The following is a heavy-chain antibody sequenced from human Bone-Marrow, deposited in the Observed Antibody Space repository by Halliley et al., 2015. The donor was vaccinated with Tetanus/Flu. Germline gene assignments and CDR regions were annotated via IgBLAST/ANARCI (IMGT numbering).Heavy chain of an antibody. Sequence: LVKPTHTLTLTCTFSGFSLDTSGMCVSWIRQPPGRALEWLALIDWDGDKYYSTSLKTRLTISKDSSKNQVALMMTDMDPVDTATYYCARMRNGISVSGTFFDYWGQGTPVTVSS. J-gene: IGHJ4*02. V-gene: IGHV2-70*13. D-gene: IGHD6-19*01. CDR2: IDWDGDK. CDR1: GFSLDTSGMC. CDR3: ARMRNGISVSGTFFDY.